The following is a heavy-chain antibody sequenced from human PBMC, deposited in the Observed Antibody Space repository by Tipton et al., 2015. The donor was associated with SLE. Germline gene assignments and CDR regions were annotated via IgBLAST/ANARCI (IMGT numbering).Heavy chain of an antibody. CDR1: GGSISSYY. J-gene: IGHJ3*02. CDR3: ARGGYDSSGYSPHAFDI. V-gene: IGHV4-59*01. CDR2: IYYSGST. D-gene: IGHD3-22*01. Sequence: TLSLTCTVSGGSISSYYWSWIRQPPGKGLEWIGYIYYSGSTTYNPSLKSRVTISVDTSKNQFSLKLSSVTAADTAVYYCARGGYDSSGYSPHAFDIWGQGTMFTVSS.